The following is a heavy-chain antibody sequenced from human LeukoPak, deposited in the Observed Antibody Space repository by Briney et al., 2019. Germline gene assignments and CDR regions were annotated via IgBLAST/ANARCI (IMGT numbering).Heavy chain of an antibody. Sequence: GGSLRLSCAASGFTFSSYWMHWVRQAPGKGLVWVSRINSDGSTTTYADSVKGRFTISRDNAKNTLYLQMNSLRAGDTAVYYCARVCIGCYSKDYWGQGTLVSVSS. V-gene: IGHV3-74*03. CDR2: INSDGSTT. J-gene: IGHJ4*02. CDR1: GFTFSSYW. CDR3: ARVCIGCYSKDY. D-gene: IGHD2-15*01.